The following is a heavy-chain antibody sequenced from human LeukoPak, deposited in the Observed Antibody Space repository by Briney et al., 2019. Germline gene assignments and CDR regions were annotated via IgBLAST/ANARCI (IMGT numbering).Heavy chain of an antibody. D-gene: IGHD2-2*01. CDR1: GFTFDDYA. CDR2: ISWNSGSI. V-gene: IGHV3-9*01. CDR3: ARDPGGYCSSTSCSADY. Sequence: GGSLRLSCAASGFTFDDYAMHWVRQAPGKGLEWVSGISWNSGSIGYADSVKGRFTISRDNAKNSLYLQMNSLRAEDTAVYYCARDPGGYCSSTSCSADYRGQGTLVTVSS. J-gene: IGHJ4*02.